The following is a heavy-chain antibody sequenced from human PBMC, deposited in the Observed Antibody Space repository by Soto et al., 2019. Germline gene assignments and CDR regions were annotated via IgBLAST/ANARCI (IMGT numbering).Heavy chain of an antibody. D-gene: IGHD1-26*01. Sequence: EVQLVESGGGLVQPGGSLRLSCAASGFTFSSYWMHWVRQAPGKGLVWVSRINSDGSRRSYADSVKGRFTISRDNAKNTLYLQMNSLRAEDTAIYYCARWDYYYYYMDVWGKGTTVTVSS. CDR2: INSDGSRR. CDR1: GFTFSSYW. V-gene: IGHV3-74*01. CDR3: ARWDYYYYYMDV. J-gene: IGHJ6*03.